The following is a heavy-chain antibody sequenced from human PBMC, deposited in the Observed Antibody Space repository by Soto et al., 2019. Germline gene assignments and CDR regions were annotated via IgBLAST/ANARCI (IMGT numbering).Heavy chain of an antibody. D-gene: IGHD2-15*01. CDR1: GGSISSGDYY. CDR3: ARGSDSVSAGFH. Sequence: SETLSLTCTVSGGSISSGDYYWSWIRQPPGKGLEWIGYIYYSGSTYYNPSLKSRVTISVDTSKNQFSLKLSSVTAADTAIYYCARGSDSVSAGFHWGQGTLVTVSS. CDR2: IYYSGST. V-gene: IGHV4-30-4*01. J-gene: IGHJ4*02.